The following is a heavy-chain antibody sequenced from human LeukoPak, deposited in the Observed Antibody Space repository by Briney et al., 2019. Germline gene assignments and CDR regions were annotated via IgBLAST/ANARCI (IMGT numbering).Heavy chain of an antibody. V-gene: IGHV3-74*01. D-gene: IGHD5-18*01. CDR1: GFTFSMYW. Sequence: GGSLRLSCTASGFTFSMYWMHWVRQAPGEGPVWVSRITSDGSTTIYADSVKGRFTVSRDNAKNTLYLQMNSLRAEDSAVYYCVRDSRYTMDVWGQGTTVTVPS. J-gene: IGHJ6*02. CDR3: VRDSRYTMDV. CDR2: ITSDGSTT.